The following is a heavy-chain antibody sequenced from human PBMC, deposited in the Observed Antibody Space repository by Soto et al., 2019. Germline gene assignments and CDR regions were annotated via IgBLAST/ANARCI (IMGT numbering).Heavy chain of an antibody. CDR3: AREEDILTGYLAIDYYYYGMDV. D-gene: IGHD3-9*01. CDR1: GYTFTSYA. Sequence: ASVKVSCKASGYTFTSYAMHWVRQAPGQRLEWMGWINAGNGNTKYSQKFQGRVTITRDTSASTAYMELSSLRSEDTAVYYCAREEDILTGYLAIDYYYYGMDVWGHLTTVTVSS. V-gene: IGHV1-3*01. J-gene: IGHJ6*02. CDR2: INAGNGNT.